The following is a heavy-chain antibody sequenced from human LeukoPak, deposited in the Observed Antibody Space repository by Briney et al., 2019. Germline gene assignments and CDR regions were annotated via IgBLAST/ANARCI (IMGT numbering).Heavy chain of an antibody. V-gene: IGHV3-48*04. CDR3: ARGNTGYCDGPSCYNHFFFMDV. J-gene: IGHJ6*03. CDR2: ISSYSSSI. CDR1: GFTFSDYA. Sequence: GGSLRLSCAASGFTFSDYAMNWVRQAPGKRLEWVSYISSYSSSIYYADSVQGRFAISRDNANNSVILHMNGLRAEDTAVYYCARGNTGYCDGPSCYNHFFFMDVWGKGTTVTVSS. D-gene: IGHD2-15*01.